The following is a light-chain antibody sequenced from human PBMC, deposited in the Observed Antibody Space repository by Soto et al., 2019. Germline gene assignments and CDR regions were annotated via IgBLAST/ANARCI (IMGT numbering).Light chain of an antibody. Sequence: DIQMTQSPSTLSASVGDRVTITCRASQSISDWLAWYQQKPGKAPKLLIYDASGLESGVPSRFSGSGSGTEFTLTISSLQTDDFAPYYCQHYNSYSLTFGGGTKVEIK. CDR2: DAS. V-gene: IGKV1-5*01. CDR1: QSISDW. CDR3: QHYNSYSLT. J-gene: IGKJ4*01.